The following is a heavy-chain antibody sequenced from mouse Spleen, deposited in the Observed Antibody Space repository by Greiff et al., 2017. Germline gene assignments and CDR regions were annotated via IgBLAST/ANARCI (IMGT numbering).Heavy chain of an antibody. V-gene: IGHV2-6-7*01. D-gene: IGHD2-4*01. J-gene: IGHJ3*01. CDR2: IWGDGST. CDR3: AREEGSTMITTAFAY. CDR1: GFSLTGYG. Sequence: VMLVESGPGLVAPSQSLSITCTVSGFSLTGYGVNWVRQPPGKGLEWLGMIWGDGSTDYNSALKSRLSISKDNSKSQVFLKMNSLQTDDTARYYCAREEGSTMITTAFAYWGQGTLVTVSA.